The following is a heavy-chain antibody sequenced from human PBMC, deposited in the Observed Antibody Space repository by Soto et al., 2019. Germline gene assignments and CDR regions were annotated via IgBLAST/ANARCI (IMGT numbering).Heavy chain of an antibody. D-gene: IGHD3-3*01. CDR1: GYTFTSYD. V-gene: IGHV1-8*01. CDR2: MNPNSGNT. Sequence: ASVKVSCKASGYTFTSYDINWVRQATGKGLEWMGWMNPNSGNTGYAQKFQGRVTMTRNTSISTTYMELSSLRSEDTAVYYCARVRPYYDFWSGYSYGMDVWGQGTTVTVSS. CDR3: ARVRPYYDFWSGYSYGMDV. J-gene: IGHJ6*02.